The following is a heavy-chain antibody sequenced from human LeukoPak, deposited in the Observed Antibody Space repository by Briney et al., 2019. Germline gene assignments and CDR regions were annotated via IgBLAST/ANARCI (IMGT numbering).Heavy chain of an antibody. Sequence: PSETLSLTCTVSGGSISSGSYYWSWIRQPAGKGLEWIGRIYTSGSTNYNPSLKSRLTISVDTSKNQFSLNLSSVTAADTAVYYCARDYLGAGTVGATSGYWGQGTLVTVSS. J-gene: IGHJ4*02. CDR3: ARDYLGAGTVGATSGY. CDR2: IYTSGST. CDR1: GGSISSGSYY. V-gene: IGHV4-61*02. D-gene: IGHD1-26*01.